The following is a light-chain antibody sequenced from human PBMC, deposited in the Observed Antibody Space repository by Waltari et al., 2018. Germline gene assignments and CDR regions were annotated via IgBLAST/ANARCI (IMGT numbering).Light chain of an antibody. CDR1: SSNIGSNT. J-gene: IGLJ2*01. Sequence: QSVLTQPPSASGTPGQRVTISCSGSSSNIGSNTVNWYQQLPGTASKLLIYSNNQRPSGVPDRFSGSKSGTSASLAISGLQSEDEADYYCAAWDDSLNGHVVFGGGTKLIVL. CDR2: SNN. V-gene: IGLV1-44*01. CDR3: AAWDDSLNGHVV.